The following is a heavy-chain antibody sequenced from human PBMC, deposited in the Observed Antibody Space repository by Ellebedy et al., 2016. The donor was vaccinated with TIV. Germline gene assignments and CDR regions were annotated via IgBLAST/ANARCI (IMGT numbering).Heavy chain of an antibody. CDR3: AREGYSGYAAGIDY. J-gene: IGHJ4*02. Sequence: SETLSLTXVVYGGSFSGYYWSWIRQPPGKGLEWIGEINHSGSTNYTPSLKSRVNISLDTSKNQFSLKLSSVTAADTAVYYCAREGYSGYAAGIDYWGQGTLVTVSA. D-gene: IGHD5-12*01. CDR2: INHSGST. CDR1: GGSFSGYY. V-gene: IGHV4-34*01.